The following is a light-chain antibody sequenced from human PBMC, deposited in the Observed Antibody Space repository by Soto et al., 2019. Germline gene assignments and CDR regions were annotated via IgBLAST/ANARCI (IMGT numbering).Light chain of an antibody. CDR3: GTWDSSLSAYV. CDR2: ENN. V-gene: IGLV1-51*02. Sequence: AALTEPPTVCAEPGQEVTISCSGSSSNIGNNYVSWYQQLPGTAPKLLIYENNKRPSGIPDRFSGSKSGTSATLGITGLQTGDEADYYCGTWDSSLSAYVFGTGTKVTVL. J-gene: IGLJ1*01. CDR1: SSNIGNNY.